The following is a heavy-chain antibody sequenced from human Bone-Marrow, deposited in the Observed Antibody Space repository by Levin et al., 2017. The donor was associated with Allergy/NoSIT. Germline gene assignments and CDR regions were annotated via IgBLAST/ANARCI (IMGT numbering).Heavy chain of an antibody. CDR3: AREERIRSWHCVGWFYP. Sequence: TSSETLSLTCAISGVSITSNRDAWSWIRQSPSRGLEWPGRTYYRSKWYTDYAVSVKGRISINPDTSKNQFTLQLNSVTLADTAIYYCAREERIRSWHCVGWFYPWGQGTLVTVAS. CDR2: TYYRSKWYT. V-gene: IGHV6-1*01. J-gene: IGHJ5*01. CDR1: GVSITSNRDA. D-gene: IGHD3-10*01.